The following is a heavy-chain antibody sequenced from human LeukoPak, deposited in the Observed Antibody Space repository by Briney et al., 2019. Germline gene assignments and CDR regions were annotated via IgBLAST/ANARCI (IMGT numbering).Heavy chain of an antibody. Sequence: PSETLSLTCAVYGGSFSGYYWSWIRQPPGKGLEWIGEINHSGSTNYNPSLKSRVTISVDTSKNQFSLKLSSVTAADTAVYYCARAGGWYQGVFDYWGQGTLVTVSS. CDR1: GGSFSGYY. J-gene: IGHJ4*02. D-gene: IGHD6-19*01. CDR3: ARAGGWYQGVFDY. V-gene: IGHV4-34*01. CDR2: INHSGST.